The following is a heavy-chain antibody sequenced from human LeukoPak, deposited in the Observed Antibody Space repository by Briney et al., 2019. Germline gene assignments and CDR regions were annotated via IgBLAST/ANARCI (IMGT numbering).Heavy chain of an antibody. CDR1: GFTFSSYS. CDR2: ISSSSTYI. J-gene: IGHJ6*02. D-gene: IGHD1/OR15-1a*01. Sequence: NPGGSLRLSCAASGFTFSSYSMNWVRQAPGKGLEWVSSISSSSTYIYYADSVKGRFTISRDNAKNSLPLQMNSLRAEDTAVYYCAREALNMYYGMDVWGQGTTVTVSS. CDR3: AREALNMYYGMDV. V-gene: IGHV3-21*01.